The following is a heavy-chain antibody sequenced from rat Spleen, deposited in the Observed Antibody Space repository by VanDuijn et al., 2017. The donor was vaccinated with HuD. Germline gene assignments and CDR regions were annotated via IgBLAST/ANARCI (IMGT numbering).Heavy chain of an antibody. D-gene: IGHD5-1*01. V-gene: IGHV2-43*01. Sequence: QVQLKESGPGLVQPSQTLSLTCTVSGFSLTNFHVNWVRQPPGKGLEWMGVVWTGGSTAYNSLLKSRLSISRDTSKRQVFLKMNSLQTEDTATYYCAREGRLGVRGYYFDYWGQGVMVTVSS. CDR1: GFSLTNFH. CDR3: AREGRLGVRGYYFDY. J-gene: IGHJ2*01. CDR2: VWTGGST.